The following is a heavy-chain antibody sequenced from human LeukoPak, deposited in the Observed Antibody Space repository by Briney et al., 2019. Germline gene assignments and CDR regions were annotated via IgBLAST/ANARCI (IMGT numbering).Heavy chain of an antibody. V-gene: IGHV3-21*06. Sequence: GGSLRLSCAASGFTFSNYGMNWVRQAPGKGLEWVSFIGGSSNSMYYADSVKGRFTISRDNAKNSLYLQMNSLTAEDTAVYYCARDLLGSDYWGQGTLVTVSS. D-gene: IGHD2-8*02. CDR3: ARDLLGSDY. CDR1: GFTFSNYG. CDR2: IGGSSNSM. J-gene: IGHJ4*02.